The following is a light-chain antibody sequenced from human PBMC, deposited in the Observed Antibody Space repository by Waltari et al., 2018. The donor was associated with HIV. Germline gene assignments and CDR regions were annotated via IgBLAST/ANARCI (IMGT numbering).Light chain of an antibody. V-gene: IGLV1-40*01. Sequence: QSVLTQPPSVSGAPGQRVTISCTGSSSNIGAGFDVHWYQQLPGTAPKLLIYDKPNRPSGVPDRFSGSRSGSSAALAITGLQAEDEADYYCQSFDSSLSGYVFGTGTKVTVL. J-gene: IGLJ1*01. CDR1: SSNIGAGFD. CDR3: QSFDSSLSGYV. CDR2: DKP.